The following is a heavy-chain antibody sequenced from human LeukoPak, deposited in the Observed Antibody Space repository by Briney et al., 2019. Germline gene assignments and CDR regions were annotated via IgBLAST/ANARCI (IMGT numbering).Heavy chain of an antibody. Sequence: GGSLRLSCAASGFTFSNYAISWVRQAPGKGLEWVSAISGSSGSTYYADALKGRFTISRDNSKNTLYLQMNTLRAEDTAVFYCAKDLYLRDFWIGYFDYWGQGIPVTVSS. V-gene: IGHV3-23*01. CDR2: ISGSSGST. CDR3: AKDLYLRDFWIGYFDY. CDR1: GFTFSNYA. D-gene: IGHD3-3*01. J-gene: IGHJ4*02.